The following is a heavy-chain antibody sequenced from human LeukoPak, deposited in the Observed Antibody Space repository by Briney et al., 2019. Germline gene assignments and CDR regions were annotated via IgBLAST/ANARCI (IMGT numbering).Heavy chain of an antibody. CDR3: ARERGFRYDSSGIPDAFDI. V-gene: IGHV4-38-2*02. Sequence: SETLSLTCTVSGYSISSGYYWGWIRQPPGKGPEWIGYIYYSGSTNYNPSLKSRVTISVDTSKNQFSLRLSSVTAADTAVYYCARERGFRYDSSGIPDAFDIWGQGTMVTVSS. D-gene: IGHD3-22*01. CDR2: IYYSGST. J-gene: IGHJ3*02. CDR1: GYSISSGYY.